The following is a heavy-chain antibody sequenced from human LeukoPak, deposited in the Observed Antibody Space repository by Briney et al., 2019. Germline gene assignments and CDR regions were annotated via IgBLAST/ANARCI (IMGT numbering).Heavy chain of an antibody. D-gene: IGHD2-2*01. CDR2: INGDGCST. CDR3: ARELVVRAGDYFDN. V-gene: IGHV3-74*01. Sequence: GGSLRLSCAASGFAVSSNYMSWVRQAPGKGLVWVARINGDGCSTRYADSVKGRFTISRDNAKNTLFLQMNSLRAEDTAVYSCARELVVRAGDYFDNWGQGTLVTVSS. CDR1: GFAVSSNY. J-gene: IGHJ4*02.